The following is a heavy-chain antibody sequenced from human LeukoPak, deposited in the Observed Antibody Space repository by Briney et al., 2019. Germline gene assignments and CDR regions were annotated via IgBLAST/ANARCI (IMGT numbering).Heavy chain of an antibody. CDR2: IWYDGSND. J-gene: IGHJ4*02. Sequence: GGSLRLSCGASGFTFSSFGMYWVRQAPGKGLEWVAVIWYDGSNDDYADSVKGRFTISRDNSKNTLYLQMNSLRAEDTAVYYCAPSRGYKQAYWGQGTLVTVSS. D-gene: IGHD5-24*01. CDR3: APSRGYKQAY. V-gene: IGHV3-33*01. CDR1: GFTFSSFG.